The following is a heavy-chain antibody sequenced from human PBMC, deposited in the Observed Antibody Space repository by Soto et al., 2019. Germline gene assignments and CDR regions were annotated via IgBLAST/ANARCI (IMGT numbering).Heavy chain of an antibody. D-gene: IGHD6-19*01. Sequence: QVQLVESGGGVIQPGRSLKLSCGASGFTFSTYGMHWVRQAPGKGLEWVAVISHDGSNKYYADSVKGRFTISRDNSKNTPYLQMNSLKPEDTAVYYCANGYRGGWYYFDYWGQGTLVTVSS. CDR3: ANGYRGGWYYFDY. J-gene: IGHJ4*02. V-gene: IGHV3-30*18. CDR1: GFTFSTYG. CDR2: ISHDGSNK.